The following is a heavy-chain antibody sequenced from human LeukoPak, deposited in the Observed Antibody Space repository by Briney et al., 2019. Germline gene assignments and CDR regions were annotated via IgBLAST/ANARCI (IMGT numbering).Heavy chain of an antibody. CDR2: INWNGGST. V-gene: IGHV3-20*04. D-gene: IGHD6-13*01. CDR1: GFTFDDYA. J-gene: IGHJ6*03. CDR3: AILAAAAPPPNYYMDV. Sequence: PGGSLRLSCAASGFTFDDYAMHWVRQAPGKGLEWVSGINWNGGSTGYADSVKGRFTISRDNAKNSLYLQMNSLRAEDTALYYCAILAAAAPPPNYYMDVWGKGTTVTVSS.